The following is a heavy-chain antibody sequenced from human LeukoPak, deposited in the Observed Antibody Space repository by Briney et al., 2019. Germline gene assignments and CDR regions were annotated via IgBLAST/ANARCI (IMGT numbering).Heavy chain of an antibody. CDR1: GFTFSSYA. V-gene: IGHV3-23*01. Sequence: GGSLRLSCAASGFTFSSYAMSWVRQAPGKGLEWVSAISGSGGSTYYADSVKGRFTISRDNSKNTLYLQMNSLKTEDTAVYYCTTDSGPPSGYFDYWGQGTLVTVSS. J-gene: IGHJ4*02. CDR2: ISGSGGST. CDR3: TTDSGPPSGYFDY. D-gene: IGHD1-26*01.